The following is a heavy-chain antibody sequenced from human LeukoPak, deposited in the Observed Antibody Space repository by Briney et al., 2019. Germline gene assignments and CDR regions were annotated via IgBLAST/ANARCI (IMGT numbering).Heavy chain of an antibody. J-gene: IGHJ1*01. Sequence: GGSLRLSCAASGFTFTTYAMTWVRQTPGKGLEWVSAISGSGASTYHADSVKGRFTISRDSSKNTVYLQMNSLRAEDTAVYYCAKDCGGDCFSRKYFQHWGQGTLVTVSS. CDR2: ISGSGAST. V-gene: IGHV3-23*01. CDR3: AKDCGGDCFSRKYFQH. D-gene: IGHD2-21*01. CDR1: GFTFTTYA.